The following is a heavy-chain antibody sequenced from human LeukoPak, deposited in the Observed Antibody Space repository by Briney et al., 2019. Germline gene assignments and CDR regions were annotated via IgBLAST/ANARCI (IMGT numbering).Heavy chain of an antibody. Sequence: GGSLRLSCAASGFTFSSYAMSWVRQAPGKGLEGVSAISGSGGSTYYADSVKGRFTISRDNSKNTLYLQMNSLRAEDTAVYYCANVRYCSSTSCPDCWGQGTLVTVSS. CDR3: ANVRYCSSTSCPDC. CDR2: ISGSGGST. CDR1: GFTFSSYA. V-gene: IGHV3-23*01. J-gene: IGHJ4*02. D-gene: IGHD2-2*01.